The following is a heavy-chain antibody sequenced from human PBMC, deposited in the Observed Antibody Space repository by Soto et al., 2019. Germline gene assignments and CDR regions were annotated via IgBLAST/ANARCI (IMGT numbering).Heavy chain of an antibody. CDR2: ISSSSSYI. Sequence: GGSLRLSCAASGFTFSSYSMNWVRQAPGKGLEWVSSISSSSSYIYYADSVKGRFTISRDNAKNSLYLQMNSLRAEDTAVYYCARALSGSYDDAFDIWGQGTMVTVSS. V-gene: IGHV3-21*01. CDR3: ARALSGSYDDAFDI. D-gene: IGHD1-26*01. CDR1: GFTFSSYS. J-gene: IGHJ3*02.